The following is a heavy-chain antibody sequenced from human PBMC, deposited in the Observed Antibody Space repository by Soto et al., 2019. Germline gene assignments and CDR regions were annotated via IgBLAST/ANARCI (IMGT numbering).Heavy chain of an antibody. V-gene: IGHV1-69*06. Sequence: QVQLVQSVAEVKKPGSSVNVSCKASGGTFSSYAISWVRQAPGQGLEWMGGIIHIFGTANYAQKFQGRVTITSDKSTSTAYMELSSLRSEDTAVYYCATYQAAAAPYYYYGMDVWGQGTTVTVSS. D-gene: IGHD6-13*01. J-gene: IGHJ6*02. CDR2: IIHIFGTA. CDR1: GGTFSSYA. CDR3: ATYQAAAAPYYYYGMDV.